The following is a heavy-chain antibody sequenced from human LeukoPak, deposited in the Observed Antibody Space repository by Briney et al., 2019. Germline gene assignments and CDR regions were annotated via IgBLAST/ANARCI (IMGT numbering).Heavy chain of an antibody. Sequence: ASVKVSCKVSGYTLTELSMHWVRQAPGQGLEWMGIINPSGGSTSYAQKFQGRVTMTRDTSTSTVYMELSSLRSEDTAVYYCARVGGNYPINWGQGSLVTVSS. V-gene: IGHV1-46*01. CDR2: INPSGGST. CDR1: GYTLTELS. J-gene: IGHJ4*02. CDR3: ARVGGNYPIN. D-gene: IGHD1-26*01.